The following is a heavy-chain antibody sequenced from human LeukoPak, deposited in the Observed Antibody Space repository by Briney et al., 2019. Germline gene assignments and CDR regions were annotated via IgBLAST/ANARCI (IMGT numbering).Heavy chain of an antibody. D-gene: IGHD3-3*01. V-gene: IGHV3-23*01. CDR2: ISGSDSST. J-gene: IGHJ4*02. CDR3: AKALVRGVVILPWDY. Sequence: PGGSLRLSCAASRFTFSNYGMTWVRQAPGKGLEWVSTISGSDSSTYYADSVKGRFTVSRDNSKNTLYLQMNSLRAEDTAVYYCAKALVRGVVILPWDYWGQGTLVTVSS. CDR1: RFTFSNYG.